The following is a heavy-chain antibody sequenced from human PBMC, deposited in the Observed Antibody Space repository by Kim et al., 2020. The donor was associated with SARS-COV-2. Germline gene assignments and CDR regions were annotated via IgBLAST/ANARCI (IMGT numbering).Heavy chain of an antibody. V-gene: IGHV3-30*01. CDR3: ATERDGFDM. CDR2: T. J-gene: IGHJ3*02. Sequence: THYADSVQGRFTIFRADSRNTLYLQMNSLRDEDTAVYYCATERDGFDMWGLGTMVTVSS.